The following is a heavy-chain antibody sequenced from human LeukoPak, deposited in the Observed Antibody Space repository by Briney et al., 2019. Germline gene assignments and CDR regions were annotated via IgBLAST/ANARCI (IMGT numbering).Heavy chain of an antibody. CDR2: IKQDGSEK. D-gene: IGHD4-17*01. Sequence: GGSLRLSCAASEFTFFTYSMSWVRQAPGKGLEWVANIKQDGSEKYYVDSVKGRFTISRDNAKNSLYLQMNSLRAEDTAVYYCARVSDYGDYFDYWGQGTLVTVSS. V-gene: IGHV3-7*01. CDR1: EFTFFTYS. CDR3: ARVSDYGDYFDY. J-gene: IGHJ4*02.